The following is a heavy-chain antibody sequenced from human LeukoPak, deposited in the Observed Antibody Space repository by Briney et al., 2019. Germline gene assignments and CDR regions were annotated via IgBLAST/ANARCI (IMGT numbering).Heavy chain of an antibody. V-gene: IGHV1-69*01. CDR1: GGTFSSYA. CDR3: ARENYYDGSGSPSASAPVDH. J-gene: IGHJ4*02. Sequence: SVTVSCKASGGTFSSYAISWVRQAPGQGLEWMGGIIPIFGTANYAQKFQGRVTITADESTSTAYMELSSLRSEDTAVYYCARENYYDGSGSPSASAPVDHWGQGTLVTVSS. CDR2: IIPIFGTA. D-gene: IGHD3-22*01.